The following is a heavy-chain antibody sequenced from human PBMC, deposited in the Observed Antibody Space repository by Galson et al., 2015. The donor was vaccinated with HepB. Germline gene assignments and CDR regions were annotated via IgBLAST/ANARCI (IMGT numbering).Heavy chain of an antibody. CDR1: GGSISSYY. CDR2: IYYSGST. J-gene: IGHJ5*02. V-gene: IGHV4-59*01. D-gene: IGHD3-10*01. CDR3: ARVLGFGETWWFDP. Sequence: SETLSLTCTVSGGSISSYYWSWIRQPPGKGLEWIGYIYYSGSTNYNPSLKSRVTISVDTSKNQFSLRLTSVTAADTAVYYCARVLGFGETWWFDPWGQGTLVTVSS.